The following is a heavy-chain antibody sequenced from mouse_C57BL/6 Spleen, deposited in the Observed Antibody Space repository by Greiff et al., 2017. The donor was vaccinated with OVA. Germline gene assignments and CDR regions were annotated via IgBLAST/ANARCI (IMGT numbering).Heavy chain of an antibody. CDR3: VRHQGYSNYFDY. V-gene: IGHV10-1*01. D-gene: IGHD2-5*01. CDR1: GFSFNTYA. Sequence: EVKLVESGGGLVQPKGSLKLSCAASGFSFNTYAMNWVRQAPGKGLEWVARIRSKSNNYATYYADSVKDRFTISRDDSESMLYLQMNNLKTEDTAMYYCVRHQGYSNYFDYWGQGTTLTVSS. J-gene: IGHJ2*01. CDR2: IRSKSNNYAT.